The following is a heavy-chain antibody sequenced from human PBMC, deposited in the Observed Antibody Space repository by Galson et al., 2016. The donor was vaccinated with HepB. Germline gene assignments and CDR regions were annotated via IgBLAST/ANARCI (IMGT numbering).Heavy chain of an antibody. Sequence: TLSLTCTVSGDSFRSGGYYWTWIRHHPGKGLEWIGYIYNSGSTHYNPSLKSRLTISLDTSKKTFSLNLRSVTAADTAVYHCARVDMIRGSRGTDYWGQGTLVTVSS. V-gene: IGHV4-31*03. D-gene: IGHD3-10*01. CDR2: IYNSGST. J-gene: IGHJ4*02. CDR1: GDSFRSGGYY. CDR3: ARVDMIRGSRGTDY.